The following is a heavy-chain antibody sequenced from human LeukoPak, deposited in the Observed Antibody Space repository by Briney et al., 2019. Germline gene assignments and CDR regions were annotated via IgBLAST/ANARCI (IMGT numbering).Heavy chain of an antibody. J-gene: IGHJ4*02. Sequence: GGSRRLSSAASGFTFGTSWMGWVSQAPGKGLEWVANIKQDGSEKYYVASVKGRFTITRDNAKNSLFLQMNSLRAEDTAVYYCAKTRKGDGYKMEGIFDYWGQGTLVTVTA. CDR2: IKQDGSEK. D-gene: IGHD5-24*01. CDR3: AKTRKGDGYKMEGIFDY. V-gene: IGHV3-7*03. CDR1: GFTFGTSW.